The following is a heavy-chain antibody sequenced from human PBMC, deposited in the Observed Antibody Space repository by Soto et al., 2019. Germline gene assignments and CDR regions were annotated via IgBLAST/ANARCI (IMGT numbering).Heavy chain of an antibody. CDR3: ARDFYGRSYKFYY. V-gene: IGHV3-66*01. CDR1: GFTVSNHY. J-gene: IGHJ4*02. D-gene: IGHD4-17*01. Sequence: GGSLRLSCAASGFTVSNHYMAWVRQAPGKGLAWVSVIHTGGSTYYADSVKGRFSISRDNSKNTLYLQMSSLRAEDTAVYYCARDFYGRSYKFYYWGRGTLVTISA. CDR2: IHTGGST.